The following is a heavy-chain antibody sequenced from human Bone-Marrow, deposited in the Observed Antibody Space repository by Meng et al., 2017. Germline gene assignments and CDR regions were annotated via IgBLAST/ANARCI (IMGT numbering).Heavy chain of an antibody. CDR1: GYTFTGYY. D-gene: IGHD6-13*01. V-gene: IGHV1-2*06. CDR3: ARGQMDSSSLGTNDY. J-gene: IGHJ4*02. Sequence: ASVKVSCKAAGYTFTGYYMHWVRQAPGQGLEWMGRINPNSGGTNYAQKFQGRVTMTRDTSISTAYMELSRLRSDDTAVYYCARGQMDSSSLGTNDYWGQGTLVTAPQ. CDR2: INPNSGGT.